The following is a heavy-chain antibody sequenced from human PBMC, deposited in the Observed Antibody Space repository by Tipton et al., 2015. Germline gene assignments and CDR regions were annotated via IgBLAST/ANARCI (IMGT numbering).Heavy chain of an antibody. D-gene: IGHD6-13*01. J-gene: IGHJ4*02. V-gene: IGHV4-59*04. Sequence: TLSLTCTVSGGSISSYYWSWIRQPPGKGLEWIGYIYYSGSTYYNPSLKSRVTISVDTSKNQFSLKLSSVTAADTAVYYCARRFSHSSSWTFDYWGQGTLVTVSS. CDR3: ARRFSHSSSWTFDY. CDR2: IYYSGST. CDR1: GGSISSYY.